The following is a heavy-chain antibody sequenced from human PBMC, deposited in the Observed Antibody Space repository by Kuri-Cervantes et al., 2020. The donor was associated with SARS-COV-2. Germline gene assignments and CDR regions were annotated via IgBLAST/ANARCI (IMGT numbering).Heavy chain of an antibody. D-gene: IGHD3-10*01. CDR1: GGSISSSNSY. V-gene: IGHV4-30-4*08. J-gene: IGHJ5*02. CDR2: IDYSGAS. CDR3: ARYITMVRGVIITSSRFDP. Sequence: LRLSCSVSGGSISSSNSYWSWIRQSPGKGLEWIGYIDYSGASYYNPSLKSRVTISVDTSKNQFSLKLSSVTAADTAVYYCARYITMVRGVIITSSRFDPWGQGTLVTVSS.